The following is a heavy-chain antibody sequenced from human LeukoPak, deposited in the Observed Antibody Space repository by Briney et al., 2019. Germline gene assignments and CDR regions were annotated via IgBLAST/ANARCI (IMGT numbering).Heavy chain of an antibody. CDR2: INHSGST. J-gene: IGHJ4*02. D-gene: IGHD3-10*01. V-gene: IGHV4-34*01. Sequence: SETLSLTCAVYGGSFSGYYWSWIRQPPGKGLEWIGEINHSGSTNYNPSLRSRVTISVDTSKNQFSLKLSSVTAEDTAVYYCARSNYGSGSYYYFDYWGQGTLVTVSS. CDR1: GGSFSGYY. CDR3: ARSNYGSGSYYYFDY.